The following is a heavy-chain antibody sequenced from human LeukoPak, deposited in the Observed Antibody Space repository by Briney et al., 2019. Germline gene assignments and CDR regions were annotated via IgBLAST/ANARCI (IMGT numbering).Heavy chain of an antibody. CDR3: AKTVWSRLAAWLDS. J-gene: IGHJ4*02. CDR1: GGSISGSSYY. Sequence: SETLSLTCSVSGGSISGSSYYWGWIRQPPGKGLEWIGNIYYRGSTYYNPSLKNRVIMSIDTSKNQFSLKVNSVTDTDTAVYYCAKTVWSRLAAWLDSWGQGTLVTVSS. D-gene: IGHD2-21*02. V-gene: IGHV4-39*01. CDR2: IYYRGST.